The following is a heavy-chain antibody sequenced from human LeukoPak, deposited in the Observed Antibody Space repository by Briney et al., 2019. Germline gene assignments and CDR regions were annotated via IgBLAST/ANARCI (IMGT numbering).Heavy chain of an antibody. CDR2: TYYRSKWYN. D-gene: IGHD4-11*01. CDR3: AGRSRSNIYMDV. CDR1: GDSVSSNSAA. Sequence: SQTLSLTCAISGDSVSSNSAAWNWIRQSPSRGLEWLGRTYYRSKWYNDYAVSVKSRITINPDTSKNQFSLHLNSVTPEDTAVYYCAGRSRSNIYMDVWGQGTTVTVSS. V-gene: IGHV6-1*01. J-gene: IGHJ6*03.